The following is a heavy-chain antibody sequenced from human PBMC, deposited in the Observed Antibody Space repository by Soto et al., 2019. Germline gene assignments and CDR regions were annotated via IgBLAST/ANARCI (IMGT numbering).Heavy chain of an antibody. V-gene: IGHV3-53*01. CDR2: IYTGGGT. D-gene: IGHD6-13*01. Sequence: GGSLRLSCAVSGFSVSIHYMRWVRQAPGKGLEWVSVIYTGGGTDYADSVRGRFTVSRDNSQNTLYLHMNNLRAEDTAVYYCARGGGAGGAWNFDYWGQGSLVTVSS. J-gene: IGHJ4*02. CDR3: ARGGGAGGAWNFDY. CDR1: GFSVSIHY.